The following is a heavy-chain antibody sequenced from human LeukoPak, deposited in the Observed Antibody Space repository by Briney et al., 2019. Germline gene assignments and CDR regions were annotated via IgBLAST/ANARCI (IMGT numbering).Heavy chain of an antibody. CDR3: TRPSRGAYCGGDCSDY. CDR1: GVTFSGSG. V-gene: IGHV3-73*01. Sequence: GGSLRLSCAASGVTFSGSGIHWVRQASGKGLEWVGRIRNKVNNYATAYAASVKGRFIISRDDSQNTAYLQMNSLKTEDTAVYYCTRPSRGAYCGGDCSDYWGQGTLVTVSS. D-gene: IGHD2-21*01. J-gene: IGHJ4*02. CDR2: IRNKVNNYAT.